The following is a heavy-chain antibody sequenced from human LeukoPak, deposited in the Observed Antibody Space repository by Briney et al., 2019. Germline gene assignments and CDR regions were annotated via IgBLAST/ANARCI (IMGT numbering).Heavy chain of an antibody. CDR1: GFTFSTYA. CDR3: ARVGRGVYGMDV. V-gene: IGHV3-23*01. J-gene: IGHJ6*02. D-gene: IGHD3-10*01. CDR2: ISGSGGST. Sequence: PGGSLRLSCAASGFTFSTYAMSWVRQAPGKGLEWLSYISGSGGSTYYADSVKGRFTISRDNSRNSLFLQMNSLRDEDTAVYYCARVGRGVYGMDVWGQGTTVTVSS.